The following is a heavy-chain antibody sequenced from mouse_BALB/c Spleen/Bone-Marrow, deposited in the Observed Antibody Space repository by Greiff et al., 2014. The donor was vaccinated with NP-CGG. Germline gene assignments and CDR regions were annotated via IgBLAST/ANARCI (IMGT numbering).Heavy chain of an antibody. D-gene: IGHD1-1*01. V-gene: IGHV2-9*02. CDR3: ARGSYYEGAMDY. CDR2: IWAGGST. CDR1: GFSLTSYG. J-gene: IGHJ4*01. Sequence: VMLVESGPGLVAPSQSLSITCTVSGFSLTSYGVHWVRQPPGKVLEWLGVIWAGGSTNYNSALMSRLSISKDNSKSQVFLKMNSLQTDDTAMYDCARGSYYEGAMDYWGQGTSVTVSA.